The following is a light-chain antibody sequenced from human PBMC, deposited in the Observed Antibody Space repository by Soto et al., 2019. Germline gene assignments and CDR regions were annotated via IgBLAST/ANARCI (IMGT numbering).Light chain of an antibody. J-gene: IGKJ2*01. CDR2: RAS. CDR1: QSISPW. CDR3: HQYRGRPYT. V-gene: IGKV1-5*03. Sequence: DIQMTQSPSTLSAYVGERVTITCRASQSISPWLAWYQKKPGKAPNLLIYRASNLQTRVPARFSGSGSETEFNLTFNSLHPDDFASYYCHQYRGRPYTFGQVTKLEIE.